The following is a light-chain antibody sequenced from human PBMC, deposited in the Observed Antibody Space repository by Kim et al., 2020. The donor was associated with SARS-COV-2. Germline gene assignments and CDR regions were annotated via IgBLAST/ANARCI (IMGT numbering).Light chain of an antibody. J-gene: IGKJ2*01. CDR1: EAISLN. CDR3: LQYDSYPYT. Sequence: DIQMTQSPSAMSASMGDRVTITCRASEAISLNLAWFQQNPGKVPKRLIYAASTLHGGVPSRFSGRGSGTEFTLTISSLQPEDFATYYCLQYDSYPYTFGQGTKLGI. CDR2: AAS. V-gene: IGKV1-17*03.